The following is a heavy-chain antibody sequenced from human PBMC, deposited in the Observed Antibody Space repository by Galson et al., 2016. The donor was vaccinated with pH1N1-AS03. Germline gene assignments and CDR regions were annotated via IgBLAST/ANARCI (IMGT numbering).Heavy chain of an antibody. D-gene: IGHD6-13*01. CDR1: GFTFSSYA. V-gene: IGHV3-64*01. J-gene: IGHJ4*02. CDR3: ARGPVLYSNYLFLPPDY. CDR2: ISGNGFST. Sequence: SLRLSCAAAGFTFSSYAMYWVRQAPGKGLEYVSVISGNGFSTYYANSVKGRFTISRDNSKNTLYLQMGSLRTEDMAVYYCARGPVLYSNYLFLPPDYWGQGTLVTVSS.